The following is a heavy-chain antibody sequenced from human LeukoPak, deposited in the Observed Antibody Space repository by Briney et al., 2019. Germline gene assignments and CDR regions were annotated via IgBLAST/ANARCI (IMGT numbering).Heavy chain of an antibody. D-gene: IGHD3-10*01. CDR1: GFTFSSYS. V-gene: IGHV3-48*01. J-gene: IGHJ4*02. Sequence: PGGSLRPSCAASGFTFSSYSMNWVRQAPGKGLEWVSYISSSSTTIYYADSVKGRFTISRDNAKNSLYLQMNGLRAEDTAVYYCARDLWFGEGRYWGQGTLVTVSS. CDR2: ISSSSTTI. CDR3: ARDLWFGEGRY.